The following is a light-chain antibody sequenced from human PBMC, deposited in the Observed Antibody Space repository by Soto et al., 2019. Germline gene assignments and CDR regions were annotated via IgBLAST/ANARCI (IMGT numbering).Light chain of an antibody. CDR3: QQYGSSFFT. J-gene: IGKJ3*01. CDR2: GAS. CDR1: QSVSSSY. Sequence: EIVWTQSPGTLSLSPGERATLSCRASQSVSSSYLAWYQQKPGQAPRLLIYGASSRATGIPDRFSGSGSGTDFTLTISRLEPEDFAVYYCQQYGSSFFTFGPGTKVDIK. V-gene: IGKV3-20*01.